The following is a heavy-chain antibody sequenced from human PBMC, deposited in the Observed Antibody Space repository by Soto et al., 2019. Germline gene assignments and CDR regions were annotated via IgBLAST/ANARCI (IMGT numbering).Heavy chain of an antibody. Sequence: SQALLLTYAISGVSVYSNSSVGNWKRQAPLCGLECLGRTYYRSQWYYDYAVSVKSRISINPDTSKNQFSLQLNSLTPEDTAVYYCARLIGNSWLDYWGQGTLVTVSS. J-gene: IGHJ4*02. D-gene: IGHD2-15*01. CDR2: TYYRSQWYY. CDR1: GVSVYSNSSV. V-gene: IGHV6-1*01. CDR3: ARLIGNSWLDY.